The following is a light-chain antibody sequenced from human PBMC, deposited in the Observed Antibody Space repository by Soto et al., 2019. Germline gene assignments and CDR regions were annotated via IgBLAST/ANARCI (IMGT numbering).Light chain of an antibody. CDR1: SSDVGNYNL. Sequence: QSALTQPASVSGSPGQSITISCTGTSSDVGNYNLVSWYQQHPGKAPKLMINEGSKRPSGVSNRFSGSKSGNTASLTISGLQAEDEAEYYCCSYAGSSTVVFGGGTQLTVL. CDR3: CSYAGSSTVV. V-gene: IGLV2-23*01. J-gene: IGLJ2*01. CDR2: EGS.